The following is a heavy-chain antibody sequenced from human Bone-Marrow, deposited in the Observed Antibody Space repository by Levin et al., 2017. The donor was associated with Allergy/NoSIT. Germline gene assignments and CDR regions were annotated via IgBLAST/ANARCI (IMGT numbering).Heavy chain of an antibody. CDR2: TYYRSKWYN. J-gene: IGHJ6*02. Sequence: SSQTLSLTCAISGDRVSSTSAAWNWIRQSPSRGLEWLGRTYYRSKWYNDYAVSVKSRITINPDTSKNQFSLQPNSVTPEDTAVYYCASSPGGYCSGGRTPGRATPGGYDYYGMDVWGQGTTVTVSS. CDR3: ASSPGGYCSGGRTPGRATPGGYDYYGMDV. CDR1: GDRVSSTSAA. D-gene: IGHD2-15*01. V-gene: IGHV6-1*01.